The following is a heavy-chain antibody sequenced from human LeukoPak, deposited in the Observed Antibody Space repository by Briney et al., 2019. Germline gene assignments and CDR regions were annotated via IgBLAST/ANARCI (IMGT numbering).Heavy chain of an antibody. CDR1: GFTFSTYW. CDR2: IKQDGSEK. Sequence: PGGSLRLSCAASGFTFSTYWMNWVRQAPGKGLEWVANIKQDGSEKNYVDSVKGRFTISRDNAKNSLYLQMNSLRAEDAAVYYCARSRYLDYWGQGTLVTVFS. J-gene: IGHJ4*02. V-gene: IGHV3-7*01. CDR3: ARSRYLDY.